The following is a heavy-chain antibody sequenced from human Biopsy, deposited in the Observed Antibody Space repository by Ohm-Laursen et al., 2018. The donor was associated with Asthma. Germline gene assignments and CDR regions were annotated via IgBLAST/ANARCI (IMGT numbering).Heavy chain of an antibody. V-gene: IGHV1-69*13. J-gene: IGHJ6*02. CDR3: ARGYSGSDRIVYYYSGLEV. CDR2: LIPVLGTP. D-gene: IGHD5-12*01. CDR1: GDSFISYA. Sequence: SVKVSCKSYGDSFISYAITWVRQAPGQGLEWMGGLIPVLGTPDHAQMFEGRVTITADESTSTAYMELSSLSSEDTAVYYCARGYSGSDRIVYYYSGLEVWGQGTTVTVSS.